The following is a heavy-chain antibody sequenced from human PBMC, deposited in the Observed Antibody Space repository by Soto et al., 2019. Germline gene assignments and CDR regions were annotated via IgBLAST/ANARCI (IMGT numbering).Heavy chain of an antibody. CDR3: ARRALYYDFWSGYDFDY. CDR1: GGSISSSSYY. Sequence: QLQLQESGPGLVKPSETLSLTCTVSGGSISSSSYYWGWIRQPPGKGLEWIGSIYYSGSTYYNPSLKSRVTISVDTSKNQFSLKLSSVTAADTAVYYCARRALYYDFWSGYDFDYWGQGTLVTVSS. CDR2: IYYSGST. J-gene: IGHJ4*02. D-gene: IGHD3-3*01. V-gene: IGHV4-39*01.